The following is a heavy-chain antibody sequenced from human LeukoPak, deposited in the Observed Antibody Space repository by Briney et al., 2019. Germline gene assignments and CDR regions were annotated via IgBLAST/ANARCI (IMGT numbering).Heavy chain of an antibody. J-gene: IGHJ5*02. Sequence: GGSLRLSCAASGFTFSGSAIHWVRQASGKGLEWVARIRSKADNYATIYAASVKGRFTISRDDSKNTAYLQMHSLKTEDTAVYYCTRSITGTLRAFDLWGQGTLVTVSS. CDR2: IRSKADNYAT. CDR1: GFTFSGSA. CDR3: TRSITGTLRAFDL. V-gene: IGHV3-73*01. D-gene: IGHD1/OR15-1a*01.